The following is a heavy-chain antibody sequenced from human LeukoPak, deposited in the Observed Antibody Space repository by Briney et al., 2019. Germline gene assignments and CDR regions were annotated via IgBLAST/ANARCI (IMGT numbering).Heavy chain of an antibody. CDR2: IYYSGST. J-gene: IGHJ4*02. CDR1: GGSISSSNHC. D-gene: IGHD5-18*01. Sequence: PSETLSLTCTVSGGSISSSNHCWGWIRQPPGKGLEWIGTIYYSGSTYFNPSLNSRVTISVDTSKNQFSLKLSSVTAADTAVYYCARVWDTYGYMDYWGQGNLVTVSS. V-gene: IGHV4-39*07. CDR3: ARVWDTYGYMDY.